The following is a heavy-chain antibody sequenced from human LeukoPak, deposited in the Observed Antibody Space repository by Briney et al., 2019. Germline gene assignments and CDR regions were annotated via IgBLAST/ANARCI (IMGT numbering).Heavy chain of an antibody. V-gene: IGHV4-4*02. J-gene: IGHJ5*02. CDR2: IYHSGST. Sequence: SETLSLTCAVSGGSISSSNWWSWVRQPPGKGLEWIGEIYHSGSTNYNPSLKSRVTISVDKSKNQFSLKLSSVTAADTAVYYCARDGIAAAGKGRFDPWGQGTLVTVSS. D-gene: IGHD6-13*01. CDR1: GGSISSSNW. CDR3: ARDGIAAAGKGRFDP.